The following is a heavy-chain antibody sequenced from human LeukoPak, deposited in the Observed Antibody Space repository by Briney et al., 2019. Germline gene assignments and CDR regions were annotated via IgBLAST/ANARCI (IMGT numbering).Heavy chain of an antibody. V-gene: IGHV1-8*01. CDR1: GYTFTIYD. CDR2: MNPNSGNT. Sequence: ASVKVSCKASGYTFTIYDINWVRQATGQGLGWMGWMNPNSGNTGYAQKFQGRVTMTRNTSISTAYMELSSLRSEDTAVYYCARANRKRSYSSSWYWFDPWGQGTLVTVSS. D-gene: IGHD6-13*01. CDR3: ARANRKRSYSSSWYWFDP. J-gene: IGHJ5*02.